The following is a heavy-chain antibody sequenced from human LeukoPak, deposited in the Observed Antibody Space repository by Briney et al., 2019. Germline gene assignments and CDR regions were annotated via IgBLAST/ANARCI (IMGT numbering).Heavy chain of an antibody. CDR3: ARDKGTLGTRYYFDY. D-gene: IGHD2-2*01. CDR1: GYTFTRYY. J-gene: IGHJ4*02. Sequence: APVKVSCKASGYTFTRYYMHWVRQAPGQGLEWMGWINPNSGGTNYAQKFQGRVTMTRDTSISTAYMELSRLRSDDTAVYYCARDKGTLGTRYYFDYWGQGTLVTVSS. V-gene: IGHV1-2*02. CDR2: INPNSGGT.